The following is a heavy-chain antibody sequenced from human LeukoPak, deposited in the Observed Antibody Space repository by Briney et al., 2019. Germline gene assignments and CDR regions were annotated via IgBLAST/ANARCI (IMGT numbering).Heavy chain of an antibody. CDR2: ISYDGSSK. J-gene: IGHJ6*03. CDR1: GFTFSTYA. V-gene: IGHV3-30*04. Sequence: RSLRLPCAASGFTFSTYAMHWVRQAPGKGLEWVAVISYDGSSKYYADSVKGRFTISRDNSKNTLYLQMNSLRAEDTAVYYCARAVTMVREDYYMDVWGKGTTVTVSS. D-gene: IGHD3-10*01. CDR3: ARAVTMVREDYYMDV.